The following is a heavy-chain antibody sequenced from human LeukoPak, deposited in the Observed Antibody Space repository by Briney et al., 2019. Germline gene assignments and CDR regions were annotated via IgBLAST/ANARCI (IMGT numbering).Heavy chain of an antibody. V-gene: IGHV1-46*01. J-gene: IGHJ4*02. D-gene: IGHD6-13*01. CDR2: INPSGGST. CDR3: ARETIAAAGTQT. Sequence: EASVKVSCKASGYTFTSYYMHWVRQAPGQGLEWMGIINPSGGSTSYAQKFQGRVTMTRDTSTSTAYMELSSLRSEDTAVYYCARETIAAAGTQTWGQGTLVTVSS. CDR1: GYTFTSYY.